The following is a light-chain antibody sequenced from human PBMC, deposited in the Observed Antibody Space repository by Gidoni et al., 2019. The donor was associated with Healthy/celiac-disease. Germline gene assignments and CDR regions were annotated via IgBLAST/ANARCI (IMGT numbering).Light chain of an antibody. CDR2: EVS. CDR3: MQGIHLPYT. V-gene: IGKV2-29*02. CDR1: QSLLHSDVKTY. J-gene: IGKJ2*01. Sequence: DIVMTQTPLSLSVTHGHPASISCKSSQSLLHSDVKTYLYWYLQKPGQSPQLLIYEVSSRCSGVPDRFSGSGSGTDFTLKISRVEAEDVGVYYCMQGIHLPYTFGQGTKLEIK.